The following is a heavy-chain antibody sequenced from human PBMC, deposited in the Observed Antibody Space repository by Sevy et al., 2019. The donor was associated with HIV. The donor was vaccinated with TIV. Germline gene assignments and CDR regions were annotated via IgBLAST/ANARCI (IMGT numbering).Heavy chain of an antibody. CDR3: ARIKGASSSYAMDV. CDR1: GLTVGSLS. V-gene: IGHV3-53*01. Sequence: GGSLRLSCVASGLTVGSLSINWVRQAPGKGLEWVSLIYSAGTTFYSDSVKGRFTISRDNSNNTLDLQMNSLRAKDTAIYYCARIKGASSSYAMDVWGQGTTVTVSS. D-gene: IGHD2-2*01. J-gene: IGHJ6*02. CDR2: IYSAGTT.